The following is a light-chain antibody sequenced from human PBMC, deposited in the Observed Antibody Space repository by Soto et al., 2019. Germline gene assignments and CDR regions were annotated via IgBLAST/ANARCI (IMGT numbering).Light chain of an antibody. CDR2: DNN. Sequence: QSVLTQPPSVSAAPGQKVTISCSGSSSNIGNNFVSWYQQLPGTAPRLLIYDNNNRPSGIPDRFSGSQSGTSATLAITGPQTGEEAGYFLGTLGNSPGVVIIGGGTKLTVL. V-gene: IGLV1-51*01. J-gene: IGLJ2*01. CDR3: GTLGNSPGVVI. CDR1: SSNIGNNF.